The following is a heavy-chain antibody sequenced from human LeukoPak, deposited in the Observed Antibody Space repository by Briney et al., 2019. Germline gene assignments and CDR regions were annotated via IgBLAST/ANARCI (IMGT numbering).Heavy chain of an antibody. CDR3: ARVLNPDIVVVVAATDY. V-gene: IGHV4-30-4*01. Sequence: ASETLSLTCTVSGGSISSGDYYWSWIRQPPGKGLEWIGYIYYSGSTYYNPSLKSRVTISVDTSKNQFSLKLSSVTAADTTVYYCARVLNPDIVVVVAATDYWGQGTLVTVSS. J-gene: IGHJ4*02. CDR2: IYYSGST. CDR1: GGSISSGDYY. D-gene: IGHD2-15*01.